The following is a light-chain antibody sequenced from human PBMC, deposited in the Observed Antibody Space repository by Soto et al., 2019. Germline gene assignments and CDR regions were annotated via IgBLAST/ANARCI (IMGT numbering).Light chain of an antibody. CDR3: QQYNNWPRT. V-gene: IGKV3-15*01. CDR1: QSFSSNY. CDR2: GAS. J-gene: IGKJ1*01. Sequence: VLTQSPGTLSLSPGERATLSCRAIQSFSSNYLVWYQQKPGQAPRLLIYGASTRATGIPARFSGSGSGTEFTLTINSLQSEDFAVYYCQQYNNWPRTFGQGTKVDIK.